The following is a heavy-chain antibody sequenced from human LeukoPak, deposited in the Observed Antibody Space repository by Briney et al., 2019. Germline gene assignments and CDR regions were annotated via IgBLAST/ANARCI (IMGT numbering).Heavy chain of an antibody. Sequence: GGSLRLSCAASEFTFSGYWMHWVRQAPGKGLVWVSHLNPDGTTTNYADSVKGRFTISRDNAKNTLYLQMNSLRAEDTAVYYCARVVDSSSWYGRRYYYYGMDVWGQGTTVTVSS. J-gene: IGHJ6*02. CDR1: EFTFSGYW. V-gene: IGHV3-74*01. CDR3: ARVVDSSSWYGRRYYYYGMDV. CDR2: LNPDGTTT. D-gene: IGHD6-13*01.